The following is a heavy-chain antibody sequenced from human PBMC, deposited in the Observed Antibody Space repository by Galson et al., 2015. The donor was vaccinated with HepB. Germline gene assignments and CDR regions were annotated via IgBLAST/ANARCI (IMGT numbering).Heavy chain of an antibody. CDR3: AKDNGALDY. Sequence: SLRVSCTASGFTFIRNAMSWVRQAPGKGLEWVSTIIGSAGSTNYADSVKGRFTISRDNSTNMLYLQMNSLRAENTAVYYCAKDNGALDYWGQGTLVIVSS. J-gene: IGHJ4*02. D-gene: IGHD4-17*01. CDR1: GFTFIRNA. V-gene: IGHV3-23*01. CDR2: IIGSAGST.